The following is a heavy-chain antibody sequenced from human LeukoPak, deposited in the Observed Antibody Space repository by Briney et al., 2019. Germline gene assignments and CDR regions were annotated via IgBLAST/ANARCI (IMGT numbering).Heavy chain of an antibody. V-gene: IGHV5-51*01. D-gene: IGHD2-2*01. J-gene: IGHJ4*02. CDR1: GYSFNTYW. CDR3: ATRQGCSNTACPPDY. Sequence: GESLKIPCRGSGYSFNTYWIGWVRQMPGKGLEWMGIIYAGDSDTRYSPSFQGQVTMSVDKSINTAYLPWSSLRASDTAMYFCATRQGCSNTACPPDYWGQGTLVTVSS. CDR2: IYAGDSDT.